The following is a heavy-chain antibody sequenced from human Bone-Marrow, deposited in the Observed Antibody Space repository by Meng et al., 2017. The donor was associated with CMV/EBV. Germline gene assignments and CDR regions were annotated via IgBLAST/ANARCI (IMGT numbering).Heavy chain of an antibody. D-gene: IGHD2-2*02. CDR1: TVSGYD. Sequence: TVSGYDMEGGPQAHGQWLDGMGWLNPHSGGTTYAQKFQGRVIMTSDTSISTAYMELSRLRSDDTAVYYWATQTTHCTSTSCYTGDYWGQGTLVTVSS. V-gene: IGHV1-2*02. CDR3: ATQTTHCTSTSCYTGDY. J-gene: IGHJ4*02. CDR2: LNPHSGGT.